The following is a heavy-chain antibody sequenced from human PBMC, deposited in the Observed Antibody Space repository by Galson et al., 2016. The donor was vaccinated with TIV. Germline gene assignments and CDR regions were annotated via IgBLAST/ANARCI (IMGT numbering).Heavy chain of an antibody. D-gene: IGHD5-18*01. CDR2: VSGSGYST. CDR3: AKGAAWDTSMGWLGFWFDY. CDR1: GFTFSAYA. V-gene: IGHV3-23*01. J-gene: IGHJ4*02. Sequence: SLRLSCAASGFTFSAYAMTWVRQGPGKGLEWVSLVSGSGYSTYYADSVKGRFTISRDNSKNTVYLQMSGLKDEDTAVYYCAKGAAWDTSMGWLGFWFDYWGQGTPVTVSS.